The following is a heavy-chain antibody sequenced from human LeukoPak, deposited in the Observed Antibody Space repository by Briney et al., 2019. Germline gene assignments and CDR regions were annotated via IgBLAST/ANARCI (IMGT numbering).Heavy chain of an antibody. J-gene: IGHJ4*02. CDR3: ARGHYVWGSYRPFDY. Sequence: SETLSLTCTVSGNSVSGYYWTWIRQPPGKGLEWIGYLYYSGSTNYNPSLKSRVTISVDTSKNQFSLKLSSVTAADTAVYYCARGHYVWGSYRPFDYWGQGTLVTVSS. V-gene: IGHV4-59*02. CDR2: LYYSGST. D-gene: IGHD3-16*02. CDR1: GNSVSGYY.